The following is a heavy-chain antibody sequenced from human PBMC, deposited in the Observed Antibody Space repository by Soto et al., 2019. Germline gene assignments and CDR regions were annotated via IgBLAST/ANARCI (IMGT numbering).Heavy chain of an antibody. CDR3: TTTGTIDY. CDR1: GFTFSNAW. D-gene: IGHD1-1*01. J-gene: IGHJ4*02. V-gene: IGHV3-15*01. Sequence: VGSLRLSGAASGFTFSNAWMTWVRQAPGKGLEWIGRIKSNSDGGTTYYAAPVEGRFTISRDDSTNTVYLQMNSLKSEDTAVYYCTTTGTIDYWGQGTLVTVSS. CDR2: IKSNSDGGTT.